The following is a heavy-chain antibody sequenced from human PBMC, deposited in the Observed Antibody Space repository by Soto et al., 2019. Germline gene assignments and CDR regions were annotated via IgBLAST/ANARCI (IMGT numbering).Heavy chain of an antibody. CDR1: GFTFSSNA. V-gene: IGHV3-23*01. CDR2: ISGSGGST. D-gene: IGHD1-7*01. J-gene: IGHJ6*02. CDR3: AKDGELELEDYYYGMDV. Sequence: PGGSLRLSCAASGFTFSSNAMSWVRQAPGKGLEWVSAISGSGGSTYYADSVKGRFTISRDNSKNTLYLQMNSLRAEDTAVYYRAKDGELELEDYYYGMDVWGQGTTVTVSS.